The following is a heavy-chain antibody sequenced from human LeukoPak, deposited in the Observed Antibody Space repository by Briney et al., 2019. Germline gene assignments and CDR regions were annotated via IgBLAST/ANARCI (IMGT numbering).Heavy chain of an antibody. CDR1: GGSISSYY. J-gene: IGHJ6*02. Sequence: SETLSLTCTVYGGSISSYYWSWIRQPPGKGLEWIGYIYYSGSTNCNPSLKSRVIISVDTSKNQFSLKLSSVTAADTAVYYCARHDYSYYGMDVWGQGTTVTVSS. CDR2: IYYSGST. CDR3: ARHDYSYYGMDV. V-gene: IGHV4-59*08.